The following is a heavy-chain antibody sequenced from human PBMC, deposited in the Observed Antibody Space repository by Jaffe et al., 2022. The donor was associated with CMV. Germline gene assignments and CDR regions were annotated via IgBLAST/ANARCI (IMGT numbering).Heavy chain of an antibody. Sequence: QVQLVQSGAEVKKPGASVKVSCKASGYTFTSYYMHWVRQAPGQGLEWMGIINPSGGSTSYAQKFQGRVTMTRDTSTSTVYMELSSLRSEDTAVYYCAREPGIAAAGTGPETDYWGQGTLVTVSS. V-gene: IGHV1-46*01. CDR2: INPSGGST. D-gene: IGHD6-13*01. J-gene: IGHJ4*02. CDR3: AREPGIAAAGTGPETDY. CDR1: GYTFTSYY.